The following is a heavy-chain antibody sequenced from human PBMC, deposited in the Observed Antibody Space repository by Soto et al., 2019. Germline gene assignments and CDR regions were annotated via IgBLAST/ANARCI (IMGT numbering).Heavy chain of an antibody. V-gene: IGHV4-30-4*01. CDR2: ISYSGTT. CDR3: ASGRGYSYALDP. Sequence: QVQLQESGPGLVKPSQTLSLTCTVSGDSISSNNNYWSWIRQPPGEGLEWIGFISYSGTTSYSPSPKTRLAISMDTSKNHFCLSLSSVTAADTAVYYCASGRGYSYALDPWGQGTLVTVSS. J-gene: IGHJ5*02. D-gene: IGHD5-18*01. CDR1: GDSISSNNNY.